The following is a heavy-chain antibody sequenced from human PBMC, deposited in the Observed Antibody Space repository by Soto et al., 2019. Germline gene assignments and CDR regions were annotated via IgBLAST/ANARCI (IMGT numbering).Heavy chain of an antibody. D-gene: IGHD3-9*01. CDR3: ARAGDILTGYPEPYYFDY. Sequence: ASVKVSCKASGYTFTSYGISWVRQAPGQGLEWMGWISAYNGNTKYAQKFQGRVTMTTDTSISTAYMELSRLRSDDTAVYYCARAGDILTGYPEPYYFDYWGQGTLVTVSS. CDR1: GYTFTSYG. J-gene: IGHJ4*02. V-gene: IGHV1-18*01. CDR2: ISAYNGNT.